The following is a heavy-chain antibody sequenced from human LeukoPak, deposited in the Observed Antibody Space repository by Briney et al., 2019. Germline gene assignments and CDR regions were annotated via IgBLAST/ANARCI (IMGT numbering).Heavy chain of an antibody. CDR2: ISGSGGST. CDR1: GFTFSIYA. V-gene: IGHV3-23*01. D-gene: IGHD3-3*01. CDR3: ARDRPVQNYDFWSGITDY. J-gene: IGHJ4*02. Sequence: PGGSLRLSCAASGFTFSIYAMSWVRQAPGKGLEWVSAISGSGGSTYYADSVKGRFTISRDNSKNTLYLQMNSLRAEDTAVYYCARDRPVQNYDFWSGITDYWGQGTLVTVSS.